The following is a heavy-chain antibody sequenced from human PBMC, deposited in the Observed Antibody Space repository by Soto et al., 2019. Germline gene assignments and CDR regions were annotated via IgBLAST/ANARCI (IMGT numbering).Heavy chain of an antibody. CDR3: ARTSYYDSTGYYNMDV. Sequence: SETLSLTCAISGGSISRNNWWAWVRQSPGKGLEWIGEIHHSESTNYNPSLNSRVTISVDKSKNQFSLKLTSVTAADTADYYCARTSYYDSTGYYNMDVWGQGTTVTVSS. CDR1: GGSISRNNW. V-gene: IGHV4-4*02. CDR2: IHHSEST. J-gene: IGHJ6*02. D-gene: IGHD3-22*01.